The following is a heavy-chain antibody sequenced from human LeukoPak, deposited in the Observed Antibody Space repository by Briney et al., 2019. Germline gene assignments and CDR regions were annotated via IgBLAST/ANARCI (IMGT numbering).Heavy chain of an antibody. CDR3: ARASDIVATIQVDY. CDR1: GYTFTGYY. D-gene: IGHD5-12*01. CDR2: INPNSGGT. J-gene: IGHJ4*02. V-gene: IGHV1-2*02. Sequence: ASVKVSCKASGYTFTGYYMHWVRQAPGQGLEWMGWINPNSGGTNYAQKFQGRVTMTRDTSISTAYMELSRLRSDDTAVYYCARASDIVATIQVDYWGQGTLVTVSS.